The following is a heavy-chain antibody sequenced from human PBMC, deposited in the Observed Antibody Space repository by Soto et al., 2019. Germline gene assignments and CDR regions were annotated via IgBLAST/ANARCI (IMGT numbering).Heavy chain of an antibody. Sequence: PGGSLRLSCAASGFTFSSYAMYWVRQAPGKGLEWVAVISYDGSNKYYADSVKGRFTISRDNSKNTLYLQMNSLRAEDTAVYYSARDQYSSSSRHYGLAVWGQGAAVTVSS. CDR3: ARDQYSSSSRHYGLAV. V-gene: IGHV3-30-3*01. J-gene: IGHJ6*02. D-gene: IGHD6-6*01. CDR2: ISYDGSNK. CDR1: GFTFSSYA.